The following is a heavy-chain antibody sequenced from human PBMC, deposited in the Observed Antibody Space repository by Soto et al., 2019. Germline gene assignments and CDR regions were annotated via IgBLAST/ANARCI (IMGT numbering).Heavy chain of an antibody. Sequence: QVQLQESGPGLVKPSQTLSLTCTVSGGSISSGGYYWSWIRQHPGKGLEWIGYIYYSGSTYYNPSLKRRVTISVDTSKNQFSLKLSSVTAADTAVYYCARGKVYHYYDSSGSNWFDPWGQGTLVTVSS. CDR2: IYYSGST. D-gene: IGHD3-22*01. CDR1: GGSISSGGYY. J-gene: IGHJ5*02. V-gene: IGHV4-31*03. CDR3: ARGKVYHYYDSSGSNWFDP.